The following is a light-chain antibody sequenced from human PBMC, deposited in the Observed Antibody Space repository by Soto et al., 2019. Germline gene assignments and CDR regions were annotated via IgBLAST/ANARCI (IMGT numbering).Light chain of an antibody. CDR3: QHYNTYSKT. CDR2: DAS. J-gene: IGKJ3*01. Sequence: DIQMTQSPSTLSTSVGASVTITCRASQSVSYWLAWYQQKPGKAPKLLIYDASILASGVPSRFSGSGFGTEFTLTISSLQPDDSAIYYCQHYNTYSKTFGPGTKVQIK. V-gene: IGKV1-5*01. CDR1: QSVSYW.